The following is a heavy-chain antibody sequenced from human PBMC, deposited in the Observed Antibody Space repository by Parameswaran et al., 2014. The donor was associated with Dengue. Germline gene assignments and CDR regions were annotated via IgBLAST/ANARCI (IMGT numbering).Heavy chain of an antibody. CDR2: INHSGST. CDR3: ARLASYYDFWSGYYPPRYYYYYGMDV. J-gene: IGHJ6*02. D-gene: IGHD3-3*01. V-gene: IGHV4-34*01. CDR1: GGSLSGYY. Sequence: ETLSLTCAVYGGSLSGYYWSWIRQPPGKGLEWIGEINHSGSTNYNPSLKSRVTISVDTSKNQFSLKLSSVTAADTAVYYCARLASYYDFWSGYYPPRYYYYYGMDVWGQGTTVTVSS.